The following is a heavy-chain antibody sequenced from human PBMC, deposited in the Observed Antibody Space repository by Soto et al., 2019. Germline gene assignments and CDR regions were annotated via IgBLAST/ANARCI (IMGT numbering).Heavy chain of an antibody. CDR3: ARPGGYGSGRGGDY. Sequence: QLQLQESGPGLVKPSETLSLTCTVSGGSISSSSYYWGWIRQPPGKGLEWIGSIYYSGSTYYNPSLKSRVTISVDTSKNQFSLKLSSVTAADTAVYYCARPGGYGSGRGGDYWGQGTLVTVSS. V-gene: IGHV4-39*01. J-gene: IGHJ4*02. D-gene: IGHD3-10*01. CDR2: IYYSGST. CDR1: GGSISSSSYY.